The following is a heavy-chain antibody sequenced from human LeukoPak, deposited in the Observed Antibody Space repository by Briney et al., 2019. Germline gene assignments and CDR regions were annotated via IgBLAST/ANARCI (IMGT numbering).Heavy chain of an antibody. CDR2: ISSSSSTI. D-gene: IGHD4-17*01. Sequence: GGSLRLSCAASGFTFSSYSMNWVRQAPGKGLEWVSYISSSSSTIYYADSVKGRFTISRDNAKNSLYLQMNSLRAEDTAGYYCAREGWSYGDYVSFWRQGNLAIVTS. V-gene: IGHV3-48*01. J-gene: IGHJ4*02. CDR3: AREGWSYGDYVSF. CDR1: GFTFSSYS.